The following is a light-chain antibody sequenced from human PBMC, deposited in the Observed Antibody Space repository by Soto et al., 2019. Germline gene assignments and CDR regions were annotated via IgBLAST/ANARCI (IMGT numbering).Light chain of an antibody. CDR2: ATS. Sequence: EVVMTQSPATLSVSPGDSATLSCRASEGVGTNLAWYQQTPGQGPRLLIYATSTRATGIPARFSGSGSGTEFTLTISGLQSEDFAIYYCQLYNKGPPWTFGQGTKVEIK. CDR1: EGVGTN. V-gene: IGKV3-15*01. CDR3: QLYNKGPPWT. J-gene: IGKJ1*01.